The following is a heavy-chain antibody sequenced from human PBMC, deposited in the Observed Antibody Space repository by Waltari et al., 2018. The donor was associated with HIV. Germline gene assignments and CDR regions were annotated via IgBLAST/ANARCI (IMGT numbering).Heavy chain of an antibody. V-gene: IGHV3-7*01. J-gene: IGHJ6*02. Sequence: EMQLVESGGGLVQPGGSLRLSCEVSGLTFADSWMTWVRQTPGKGLGFEWVANICPNGTHKYYVDSLEGRFTISRDNAKNSVSLQMNSLRAEDTAVYYCARPCAPGYGLDVWGQGTTVTVSS. CDR1: GLTFADSW. CDR3: ARPCAPGYGLDV. CDR2: ICPNGTHK.